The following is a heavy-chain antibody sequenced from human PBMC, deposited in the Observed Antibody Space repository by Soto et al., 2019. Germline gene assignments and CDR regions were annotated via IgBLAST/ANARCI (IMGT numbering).Heavy chain of an antibody. CDR3: ARGRGCNYGCSDF. V-gene: IGHV1-8*01. CDR1: GYTFTIDD. CDR2: LNPNSGNT. D-gene: IGHD5-18*01. J-gene: IGHJ4*02. Sequence: SLKGSCKTSGYTFTIDDIIWVRQATGQGLEWMGWLNPNSGNTGYGQKFQGRVTMTRSTSISTAYMDLSSLRSDDPAVYSWARGRGCNYGCSDFWGQGTLVTVSS.